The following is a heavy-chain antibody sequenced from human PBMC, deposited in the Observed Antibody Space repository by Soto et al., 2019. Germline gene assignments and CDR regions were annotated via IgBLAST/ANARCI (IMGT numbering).Heavy chain of an antibody. J-gene: IGHJ4*02. Sequence: GWSLRLSCAASGFSFVNYAMNWVRQAPGKGLEWVSGLSGSGTSTYYADSVKGRFTIPRDNSRDTLFLQMNSLTADDTAVYYCAKATTNGGWFDPFDSWGQGALVTVSS. CDR1: GFSFVNYA. D-gene: IGHD6-19*01. CDR2: LSGSGTST. V-gene: IGHV3-23*01. CDR3: AKATTNGGWFDPFDS.